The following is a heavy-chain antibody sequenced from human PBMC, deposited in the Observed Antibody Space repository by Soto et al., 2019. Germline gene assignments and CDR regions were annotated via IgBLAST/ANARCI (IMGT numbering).Heavy chain of an antibody. CDR3: ERDFGY. CDR2: INSDGSST. J-gene: IGHJ4*02. CDR1: GFSFSTFW. V-gene: IGHV3-74*01. Sequence: PGGSLRLSCEASGFSFSTFWMHWVRQAPGKGLVWVSRINSDGSSTYYADSVKGRVTISRDNAKNTLYLQLNSLRPEDTAVYYCERDFGYWGQGTLVAV.